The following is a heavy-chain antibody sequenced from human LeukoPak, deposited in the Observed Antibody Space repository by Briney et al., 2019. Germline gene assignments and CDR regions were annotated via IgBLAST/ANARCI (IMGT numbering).Heavy chain of an antibody. CDR2: ISSSGSTI. Sequence: GGSLRLSCAASGFTFSDYYMSWIRQAPGKGLEWVSYISSSGSTIYYADSVKGRFTISRDNAKNSLYLQMNSLRAEDTAVYYCAQGHFIGNSEFLDNWGQGTLVTVSS. CDR1: GFTFSDYY. D-gene: IGHD4-23*01. J-gene: IGHJ4*02. V-gene: IGHV3-11*04. CDR3: AQGHFIGNSEFLDN.